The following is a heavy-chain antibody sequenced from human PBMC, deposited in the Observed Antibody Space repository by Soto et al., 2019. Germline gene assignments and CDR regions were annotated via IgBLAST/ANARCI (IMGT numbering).Heavy chain of an antibody. J-gene: IGHJ4*02. CDR2: VYPGDSDT. Sequence: GESLKISCQVSGYSFTTFWIGWVRQMPGKGLEWMGIVYPGDSDTRYSPPLQGQVTISIDKSINTAYLQWTSLEASDTAVYYCARHLNSRGYVASVDYWGQGTLVTAPQ. V-gene: IGHV5-51*01. CDR1: GYSFTTFW. CDR3: ARHLNSRGYVASVDY. D-gene: IGHD3-16*01.